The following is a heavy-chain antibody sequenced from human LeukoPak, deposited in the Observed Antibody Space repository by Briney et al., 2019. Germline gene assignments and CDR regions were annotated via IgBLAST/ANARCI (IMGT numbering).Heavy chain of an antibody. CDR2: ISSSSSTI. J-gene: IGHJ4*02. Sequence: GGSLRLSCAASGFTFSSYSMNWVRQAPGKGLEWVSYISSSSSTIYYADSVKGRFTISRDNAKNSLYLQTNSLRAEDTAVYYCAREVWFGELLPHYFDYWGQGTLVTVSS. CDR3: AREVWFGELLPHYFDY. CDR1: GFTFSSYS. D-gene: IGHD3-10*01. V-gene: IGHV3-48*04.